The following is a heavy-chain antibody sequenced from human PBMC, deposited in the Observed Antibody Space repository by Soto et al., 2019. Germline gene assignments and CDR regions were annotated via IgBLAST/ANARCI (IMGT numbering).Heavy chain of an antibody. J-gene: IGHJ6*02. CDR2: IIPIFGTA. D-gene: IGHD3-10*01. CDR3: ARDRGGQTSNYYYYYGMDV. V-gene: IGHV1-69*01. CDR1: GGTLSSYA. Sequence: GASVKVSCTASGGTLSSYAISWVRQAPRQGLEWMGGIIPIFGTANYAQKFQGRVTITADESTSTAYMELSSLRSEDTAVYYCARDRGGQTSNYYYYYGMDVWGQGTTVTVSS.